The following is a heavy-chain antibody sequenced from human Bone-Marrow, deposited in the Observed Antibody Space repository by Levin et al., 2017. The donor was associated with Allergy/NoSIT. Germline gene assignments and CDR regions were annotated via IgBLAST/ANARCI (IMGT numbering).Heavy chain of an antibody. CDR2: ISAYNGNT. J-gene: IGHJ4*02. D-gene: IGHD3-3*01. Sequence: ASVKVSCKASGYTFTSYGISWVRQAPGQGLEWMGWISAYNGNTNYAQKLQGRVTMTTDTSTSTAYMELRSLRSDDTAVYYCAREPPRYDFWSGLGGASFEYFDYWGKGTLVTVSS. CDR1: GYTFTSYG. V-gene: IGHV1-18*01. CDR3: AREPPRYDFWSGLGGASFEYFDY.